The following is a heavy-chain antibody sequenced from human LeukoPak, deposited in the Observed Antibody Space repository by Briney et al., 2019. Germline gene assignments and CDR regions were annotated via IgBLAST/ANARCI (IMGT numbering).Heavy chain of an antibody. CDR2: ITKDGNNT. CDR3: AKAVWWLLPDY. CDR1: GFTFDDYV. D-gene: IGHD2-21*01. J-gene: IGHJ4*02. Sequence: GGSLRLSCAASGFTFDDYVMHWVRQAAGKGLEWVSLITKDGNNTYYADSVKGRFTISRDNSKNSLYLQMTSLRTEDTALYYCAKAVWWLLPDYWGQGTLVTVSS. V-gene: IGHV3-43*02.